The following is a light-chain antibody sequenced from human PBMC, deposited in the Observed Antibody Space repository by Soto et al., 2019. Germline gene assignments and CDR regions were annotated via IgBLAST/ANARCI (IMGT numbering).Light chain of an antibody. Sequence: DIQMTQSPSTLSAYVGDGVTITCRASQGVNPWLAWYQQKPGRAPKLLIYSVSNLDSGVPSRFSGSGSGTEFTLTISSLQPDDSATYYCQQFSSYSRTFGQGTKVEMK. CDR3: QQFSSYSRT. CDR2: SVS. J-gene: IGKJ1*01. CDR1: QGVNPW. V-gene: IGKV1-5*01.